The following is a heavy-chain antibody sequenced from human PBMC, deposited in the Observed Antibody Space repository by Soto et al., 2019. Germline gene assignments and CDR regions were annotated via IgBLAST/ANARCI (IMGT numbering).Heavy chain of an antibody. CDR2: ISGSGGST. Sequence: EVQLLESGGGLVQPGGSLRLSCAASGLTFSSYAMSWVRQAPGKGLAWVSAISGSGGSTYYADSVKGRFTISRDNAKNTLYLEMTSLRAEDTAVYYCAKDPDSKLLLGWFDPWGQVTLVTVSA. V-gene: IGHV3-23*01. J-gene: IGHJ5*02. CDR1: GLTFSSYA. D-gene: IGHD3-22*01. CDR3: AKDPDSKLLLGWFDP.